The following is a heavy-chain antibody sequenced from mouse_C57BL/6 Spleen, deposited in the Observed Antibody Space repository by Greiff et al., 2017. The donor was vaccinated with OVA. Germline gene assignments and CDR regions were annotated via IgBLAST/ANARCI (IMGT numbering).Heavy chain of an antibody. J-gene: IGHJ2*01. V-gene: IGHV1-72*01. CDR3: AREGRQLRLRTFDY. CDR1: GYTFTSYW. Sequence: QVQLKQPGAELVKPGASVKLSCKASGYTFTSYWMHWVKQRPGRGLEWIGRIYPNSGGTKYNEKFKSKATLTVDKPSSTAYMQLSSLTSEDSAVYYCAREGRQLRLRTFDYWGQGTTLTVSS. CDR2: IYPNSGGT. D-gene: IGHD3-2*02.